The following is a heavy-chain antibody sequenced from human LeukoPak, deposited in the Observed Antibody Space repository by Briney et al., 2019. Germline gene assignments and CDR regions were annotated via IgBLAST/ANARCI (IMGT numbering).Heavy chain of an antibody. V-gene: IGHV3-64*04. Sequence: PGGSLRLSCSASGFTFSNYAMHWVRQAPGKGLEYVSAISTDGGNTHYADSVKGRFTISRDNSKNTLYLQMNSLRAEDTAVYYCAKVPVGRTQGDGFDVWGQGTVVTVSS. CDR3: AKVPVGRTQGDGFDV. J-gene: IGHJ3*01. CDR1: GFTFSNYA. CDR2: ISTDGGNT. D-gene: IGHD1-26*01.